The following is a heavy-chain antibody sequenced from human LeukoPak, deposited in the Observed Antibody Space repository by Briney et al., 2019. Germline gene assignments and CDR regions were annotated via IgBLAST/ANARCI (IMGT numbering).Heavy chain of an antibody. J-gene: IGHJ4*02. CDR2: IYRDDTT. CDR1: GFTVSTNY. D-gene: IGHD3-22*01. CDR3: ARAAYDSGSYIVNHDY. Sequence: GGSLRLSCAASGFTVSTNYMSWVRQAPGKGLEWVSVIYRDDTTYYADSVKGRFTVSRDNSKNTLYLQMSSLRAEDTAVYYCARAAYDSGSYIVNHDYWGQGTLVTVSS. V-gene: IGHV3-53*01.